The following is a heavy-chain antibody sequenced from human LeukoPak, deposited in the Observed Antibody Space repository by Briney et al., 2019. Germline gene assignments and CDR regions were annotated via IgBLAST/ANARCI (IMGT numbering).Heavy chain of an antibody. CDR1: GGSISPYY. J-gene: IGHJ4*02. CDR3: AREISGWYDY. Sequence: SETLSLTCTVSGGSISPYYWSWIRQPPGKGLEWIGYIHYSGSTNYNPSLKSRVSMSVDTSKNQFSLKLSSVTAADTAVYYCAREISGWYDYWGQGTLVTVSS. CDR2: IHYSGST. V-gene: IGHV4-59*01. D-gene: IGHD6-19*01.